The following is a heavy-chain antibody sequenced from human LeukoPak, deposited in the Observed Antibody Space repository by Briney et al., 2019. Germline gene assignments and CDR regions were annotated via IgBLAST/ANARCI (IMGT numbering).Heavy chain of an antibody. V-gene: IGHV4-4*07. CDR3: ATIVVIRSFTAFDI. J-gene: IGHJ3*02. D-gene: IGHD3-22*01. Sequence: SETLSLTCTVSGGSITSHYWNWIRQPADKTLEWVGRTYTSGSTNYNPSLQSRVTMSVDTSKNQFSLRLSSVTAADMAVYYCATIVVIRSFTAFDIWGQGTMVTVSS. CDR2: TYTSGST. CDR1: GGSITSHY.